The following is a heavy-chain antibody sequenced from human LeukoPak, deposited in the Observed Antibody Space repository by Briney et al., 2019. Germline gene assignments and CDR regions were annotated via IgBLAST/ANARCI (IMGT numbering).Heavy chain of an antibody. J-gene: IGHJ4*02. CDR2: ISGNGGST. CDR1: GFRFSDFA. D-gene: IGHD3-3*01. V-gene: IGHV3-64D*09. CDR3: VKAQYDFWSGLDY. Sequence: GGSLRLSCAASGFRFSDFALHWVRQAPGKGLEYVSAISGNGGSTYYADSVKGRFTISRDNSKNTLYLQMSSLRTEDTAIYYCVKAQYDFWSGLDYWGQGTLVTVSS.